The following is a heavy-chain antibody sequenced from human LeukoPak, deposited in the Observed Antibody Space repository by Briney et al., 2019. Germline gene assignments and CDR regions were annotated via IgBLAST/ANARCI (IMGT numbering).Heavy chain of an antibody. CDR1: GGSISSYY. Sequence: SETLSLTCTVSGGSISSYYWSWIRQPPGKGLEWIGYIYYSGSTNYNPSLKSRVTISVDTSKNQFSLKLSSVTAADTAVYYCARRVTTETTEYYFDYWGQGTLVTVSS. CDR2: IYYSGST. J-gene: IGHJ4*02. D-gene: IGHD4-17*01. CDR3: ARRVTTETTEYYFDY. V-gene: IGHV4-59*01.